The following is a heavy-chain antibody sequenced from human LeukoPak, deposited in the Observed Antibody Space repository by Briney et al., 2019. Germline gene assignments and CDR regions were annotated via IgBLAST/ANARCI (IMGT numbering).Heavy chain of an antibody. V-gene: IGHV1-69*06. J-gene: IGHJ4*02. D-gene: IGHD2-15*01. CDR1: GGTFSSYA. CDR2: IIPIFGTA. Sequence: SVKGSCKASGGTFSSYAISWVRQAPGQGLEWMGGIIPIFGTANYAQKFQGRVTITADKSTSTAYMELSSLRSEDTAVYYCARDRYCSGGSCYIYFDYWGQGTLVTVSS. CDR3: ARDRYCSGGSCYIYFDY.